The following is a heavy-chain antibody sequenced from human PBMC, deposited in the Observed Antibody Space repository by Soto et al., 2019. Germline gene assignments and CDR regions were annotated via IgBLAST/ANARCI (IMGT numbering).Heavy chain of an antibody. D-gene: IGHD5-18*01. CDR1: GYSFTSYW. CDR2: IDPSDSYT. Sequence: GESLKISCKGSGYSFTSYWISWVRQMPGKGLEWMGRIDPSDSYTNYSPSFQGHVTISADKSISTAYLQWSSLKASDTAMYYCARLGYSYGPYYYYGMDVWGQGTTVTVSS. V-gene: IGHV5-10-1*01. J-gene: IGHJ6*02. CDR3: ARLGYSYGPYYYYGMDV.